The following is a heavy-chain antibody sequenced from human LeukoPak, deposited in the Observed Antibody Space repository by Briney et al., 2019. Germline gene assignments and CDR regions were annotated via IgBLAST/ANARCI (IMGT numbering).Heavy chain of an antibody. J-gene: IGHJ4*02. D-gene: IGHD2-15*01. V-gene: IGHV3-74*01. CDR3: ARDGWSVDY. CDR2: INTDGSSI. Sequence: GGSLRLSCAASGFTFGSYWMHWVRQAPGKGLVWVSRINTDGSSISDADSVRGRVTISRDNAKNTLYLQMNSLSAEDTAVYYCARDGWSVDYWGQGTLVTVSS. CDR1: GFTFGSYW.